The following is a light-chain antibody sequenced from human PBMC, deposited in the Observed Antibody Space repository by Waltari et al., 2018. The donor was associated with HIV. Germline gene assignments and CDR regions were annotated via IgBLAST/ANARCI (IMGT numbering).Light chain of an antibody. Sequence: DIVLTLSRRTLSLSPGDRATLSWSASHSVSSNYFALYRQKQRQAPGRVIYGASRRATGIPDRFSGSGSEKDFNLIISRLEPEDFAVYYCKQYGSSPQYTFGQGTKLEI. CDR2: GAS. CDR3: KQYGSSPQYT. CDR1: HSVSSNY. V-gene: IGKV3-20*01. J-gene: IGKJ2*01.